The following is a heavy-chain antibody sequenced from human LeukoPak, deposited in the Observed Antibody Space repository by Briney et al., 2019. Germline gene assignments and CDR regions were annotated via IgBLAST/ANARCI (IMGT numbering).Heavy chain of an antibody. CDR2: IGTTGDT. Sequence: GGSLRLSCAASGFTFTTYDMHWVRQARGKGLEWVSAIGTTGDTYYPGSVKGRFTISRENAKNSLYLQMNSLRAGDTAVYYCARDRGGGHMDVWGKGTTVTISS. CDR3: ARDRGGGHMDV. V-gene: IGHV3-13*01. D-gene: IGHD2-15*01. CDR1: GFTFTTYD. J-gene: IGHJ6*03.